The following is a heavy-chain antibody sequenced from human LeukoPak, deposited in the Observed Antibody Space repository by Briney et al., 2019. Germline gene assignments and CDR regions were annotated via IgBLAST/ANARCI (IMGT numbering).Heavy chain of an antibody. CDR3: ARDYYDSSGSHFGWFDP. D-gene: IGHD3-22*01. Sequence: SETLSLTCAVYGGSFSGYYWSWIRQPPGKGLEWIGEINHSGSTNYNPSLKSRVTISVDTSKNQFSLKLSSVTAADTAVYYCARDYYDSSGSHFGWFDPWGQGTLVTVSS. V-gene: IGHV4-34*01. CDR1: GGSFSGYY. J-gene: IGHJ5*02. CDR2: INHSGST.